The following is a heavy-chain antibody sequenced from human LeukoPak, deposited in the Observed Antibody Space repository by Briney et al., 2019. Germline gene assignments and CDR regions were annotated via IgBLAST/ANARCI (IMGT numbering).Heavy chain of an antibody. CDR2: INHSGST. J-gene: IGHJ4*02. CDR1: GGSFSGYY. D-gene: IGHD3-10*01. V-gene: IGHV4-34*01. CDR3: ARKKFGPQRN. Sequence: PSETLSLTCAVYGGSFSGYYWSWIRQPPGKGLEWIGEINHSGSTNYNPSLKSRVTISVDTSKNQFSLKLSSVTAADTAVYYCARKKFGPQRNWGQGTLVTVSS.